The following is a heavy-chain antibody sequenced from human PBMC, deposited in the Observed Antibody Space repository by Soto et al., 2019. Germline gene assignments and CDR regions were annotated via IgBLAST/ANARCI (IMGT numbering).Heavy chain of an antibody. Sequence: SGTLSLTCTVSGGSISSGGYSWSWIRQPPGKGLEWIGYIYHSGSTYYNPSLKSRVTISVDRSKNQFSLKLSSVTAADTAVYFCASEYYYGSGIDFWGQGTLVTVSS. D-gene: IGHD3-10*01. CDR1: GGSISSGGYS. CDR2: IYHSGST. V-gene: IGHV4-30-2*01. J-gene: IGHJ4*02. CDR3: ASEYYYGSGIDF.